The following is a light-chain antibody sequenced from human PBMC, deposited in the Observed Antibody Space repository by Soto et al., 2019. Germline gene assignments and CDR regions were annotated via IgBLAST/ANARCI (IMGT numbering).Light chain of an antibody. CDR1: QSVSNSY. V-gene: IGKV3-20*01. CDR2: GVS. CDR3: EQYSSLPRT. Sequence: EIVLTQSPGTLSLSPGERVTLSCRASQSVSNSYLAWYQQKPGHAPRLLIYGVSNRASGIPDRFSGSGSATDFTLTISRLEPEDFAVYYCEQYSSLPRTFGQGTKVDIK. J-gene: IGKJ1*01.